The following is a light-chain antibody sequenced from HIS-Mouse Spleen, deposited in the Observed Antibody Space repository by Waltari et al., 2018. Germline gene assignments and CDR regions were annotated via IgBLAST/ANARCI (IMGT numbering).Light chain of an antibody. CDR1: ALPKTY. V-gene: IGLV3-16*01. Sequence: SYELTQPPSVSVSLGQMARITCPDEALPKTYAYWYQQKPGQFPVLVIYKDSERPSGIPERFSGSSSGTIVTLTISGVQAEDEADYYCLSADSSGTWVFGGGTKLTVL. CDR3: LSADSSGTWV. J-gene: IGLJ3*02. CDR2: KDS.